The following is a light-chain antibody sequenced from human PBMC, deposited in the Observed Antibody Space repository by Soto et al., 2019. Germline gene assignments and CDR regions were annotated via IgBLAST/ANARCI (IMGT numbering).Light chain of an antibody. J-gene: IGKJ1*01. Sequence: EVVLTQSPGTLALSRGERATLSCRASQSVSSSYLAWYQHRPGQAPRLLIFGASSRATGIPDRFSGTGSGTDFTLTISRLEPEDFAVYYCQQYGNSQWTCGQGTKVEIK. V-gene: IGKV3-20*01. CDR2: GAS. CDR1: QSVSSSY. CDR3: QQYGNSQWT.